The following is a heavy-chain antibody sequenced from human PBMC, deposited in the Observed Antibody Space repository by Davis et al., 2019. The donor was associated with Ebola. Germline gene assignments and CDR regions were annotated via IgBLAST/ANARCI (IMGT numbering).Heavy chain of an antibody. Sequence: GGSLRLSCTDSVITFSSYAMTWVRQAPGKGLEWVAVISYDGSNKYYADSVKGRFTISRDNSKNTLYLQMNSLRAEDTAVYYCARKTFSDYWGQGTLVTVSS. J-gene: IGHJ4*02. V-gene: IGHV3-30*04. CDR1: VITFSSYA. CDR3: ARKTFSDY. CDR2: ISYDGSNK.